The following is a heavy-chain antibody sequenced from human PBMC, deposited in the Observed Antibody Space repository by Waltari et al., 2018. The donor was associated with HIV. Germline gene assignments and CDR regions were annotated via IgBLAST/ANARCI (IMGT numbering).Heavy chain of an antibody. J-gene: IGHJ4*02. V-gene: IGHV3-15*01. Sequence: EVKLVESGGGLVKPGESLRLSCAASGFTLTNAWMGWVGQAPGKGLEWVDLIKSEDDGETTDYAAPVKGRFTISRDDSNDALYLQMNSLKTEDTALYYCTSTGGGITDYWGQGTLVTVSS. CDR1: GFTLTNAW. D-gene: IGHD2-15*01. CDR3: TSTGGGITDY. CDR2: IKSEDDGETT.